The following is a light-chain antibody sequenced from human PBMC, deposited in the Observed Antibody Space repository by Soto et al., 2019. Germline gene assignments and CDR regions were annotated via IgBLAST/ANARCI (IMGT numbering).Light chain of an antibody. CDR3: QQYNSYWT. V-gene: IGKV1-5*01. CDR2: DAS. CDR1: QGISTW. J-gene: IGKJ1*01. Sequence: DIQISHPPSTLSASVGDRVTITPPTRQGISTWSAWYQQKPRNAPNLLIYDASSLESGLPSRFSGSGSGTEFTPTISCLQPDDFATYYCQQYNSYWTFGQGTRWIT.